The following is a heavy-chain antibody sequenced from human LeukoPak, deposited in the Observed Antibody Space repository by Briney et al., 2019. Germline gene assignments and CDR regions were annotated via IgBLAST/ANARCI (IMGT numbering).Heavy chain of an antibody. V-gene: IGHV3-23*01. Sequence: GGSLRLSCAASGFTFYNSGMGWVRQAPGKGLEWISAISDSGGLTYYADSVKGRFTISRDDSKNTLYLQMNSLKAEDTAVYYCAIEQWELKYWGQGTLVTVAS. J-gene: IGHJ4*02. CDR2: ISDSGGLT. CDR3: AIEQWELKY. D-gene: IGHD1-26*01. CDR1: GFTFYNSG.